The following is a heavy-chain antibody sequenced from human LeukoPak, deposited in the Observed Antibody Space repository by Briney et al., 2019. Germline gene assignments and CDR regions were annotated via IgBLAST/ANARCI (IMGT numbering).Heavy chain of an antibody. V-gene: IGHV3-48*02. J-gene: IGHJ4*02. CDR1: GFTFYTYS. D-gene: IGHD3-22*01. CDR3: AGAGKDTSGYYDY. CDR2: INSISSAI. Sequence: GGSLRLSCAASGFTFYTYSMNWVRQAPGKGLEWVSYINSISSAIYYADSVKGRFTISRDNAKNSLYLQMNSLRDEDTAVYYCAGAGKDTSGYYDYWGQGTLVTVSS.